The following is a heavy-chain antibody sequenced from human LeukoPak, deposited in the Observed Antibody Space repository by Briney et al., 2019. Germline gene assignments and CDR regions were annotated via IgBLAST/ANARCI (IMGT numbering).Heavy chain of an antibody. CDR3: ARDVSLVPARPSGPDY. CDR1: GFTFSSYA. V-gene: IGHV3-30-3*01. D-gene: IGHD2-2*01. Sequence: GGSLRLSCAASGFTFSSYAMHWVRQAPGKGLEWVAVISHDGSNKYYADSVKGRFTISRDNSKNTLYLQMNSLRAEDTAVYYCARDVSLVPARPSGPDYWGQGTLVTVSS. J-gene: IGHJ4*02. CDR2: ISHDGSNK.